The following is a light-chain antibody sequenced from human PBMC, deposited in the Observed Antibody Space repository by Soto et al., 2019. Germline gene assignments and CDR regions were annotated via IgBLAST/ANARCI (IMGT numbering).Light chain of an antibody. Sequence: MTQSPSSLSASVGDRVTITCRASQGIRDELGWYQQKAGKAPNLLISAASRLQSGVPSRFSGRGSGTDFTLTISSLQPEDFATYYCLQDYDYPRTFGQGTKVELK. J-gene: IGKJ1*01. V-gene: IGKV1-6*01. CDR2: AAS. CDR3: LQDYDYPRT. CDR1: QGIRDE.